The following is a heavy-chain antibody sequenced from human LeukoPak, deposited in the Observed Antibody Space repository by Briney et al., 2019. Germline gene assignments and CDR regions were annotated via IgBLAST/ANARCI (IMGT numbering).Heavy chain of an antibody. J-gene: IGHJ4*02. Sequence: ASVKVSCKASGHTFTGYYMHWVRQSPGQGLEWMGWINPNSGGTNYAQKFQGRVTMTRDTSISTAYMELSRLRSDDTAVYYCASTTYSSSSPDYWGQGTLVTVSS. V-gene: IGHV1-2*02. D-gene: IGHD6-6*01. CDR3: ASTTYSSSSPDY. CDR1: GHTFTGYY. CDR2: INPNSGGT.